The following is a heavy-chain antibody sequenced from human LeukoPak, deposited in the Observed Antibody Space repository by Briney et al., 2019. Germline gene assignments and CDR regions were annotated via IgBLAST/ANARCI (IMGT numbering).Heavy chain of an antibody. J-gene: IGHJ4*02. CDR3: AGRLHSLDY. Sequence: SETPSLTCAVYGGSFSGYYWSWIRQPPGKGLEWIGEINHSGSTNYNPSLKSRVTISVDTSKNQFSLKLSSVTAADTAVYYCAGRLHSLDYWGQGTLVTVSS. CDR1: GGSFSGYY. D-gene: IGHD4-4*01. CDR2: INHSGST. V-gene: IGHV4-34*01.